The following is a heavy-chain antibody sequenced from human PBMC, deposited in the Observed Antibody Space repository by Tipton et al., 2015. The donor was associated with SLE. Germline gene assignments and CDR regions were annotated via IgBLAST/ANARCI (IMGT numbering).Heavy chain of an antibody. V-gene: IGHV1-46*01. CDR2: INPNDDST. CDR3: ARGYYDFWSGSDSYGMDV. J-gene: IGHJ6*02. Sequence: QVQLVQSGAEVKKPGASVKVSCKTSGYSFTNYYMHWVRQAPGQGLEWMGIINPNDDSTSYAQKFQGRVSMTRDTSTSTVYMEVSSLRFEDTAVYLCARGYYDFWSGSDSYGMDVWGQGTPVTVSS. CDR1: GYSFTNYY. D-gene: IGHD3-3*01.